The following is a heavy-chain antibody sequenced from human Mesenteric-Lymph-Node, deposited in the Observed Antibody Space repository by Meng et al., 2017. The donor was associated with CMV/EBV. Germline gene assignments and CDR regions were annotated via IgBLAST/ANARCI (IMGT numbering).Heavy chain of an antibody. Sequence: CKASGAPFISYSITWVRQAPGQGLEWMGGIIPISGTVNFAQKFQGRVTFTADESTSRAFMELTSLKSEDTAVYFCASYGAGSYFFDYWGQGTLVTVSS. D-gene: IGHD3-10*01. J-gene: IGHJ4*02. CDR2: IIPISGTV. CDR1: GAPFISYS. CDR3: ASYGAGSYFFDY. V-gene: IGHV1-69*01.